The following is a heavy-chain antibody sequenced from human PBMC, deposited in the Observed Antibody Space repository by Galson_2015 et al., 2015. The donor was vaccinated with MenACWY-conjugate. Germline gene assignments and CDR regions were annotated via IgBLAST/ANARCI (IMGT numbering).Heavy chain of an antibody. Sequence: SLRLSCAGSASTFTNAYMSWVRQAPGKGLEWVGRIKSQTDGGKTDYAAPVKGRFTISRDDSKDTLYLQMSSLKIEDTAVYYCTTHKPDSWGGLLFHFYMDVWGEGTPVTVSS. D-gene: IGHD2-21*01. CDR1: ASTFTNAY. V-gene: IGHV3-15*01. CDR2: IKSQTDGGKT. J-gene: IGHJ6*03. CDR3: TTHKPDSWGGLLFHFYMDV.